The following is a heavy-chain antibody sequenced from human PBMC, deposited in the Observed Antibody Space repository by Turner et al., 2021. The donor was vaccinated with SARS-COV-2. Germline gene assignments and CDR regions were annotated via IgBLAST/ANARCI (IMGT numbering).Heavy chain of an antibody. Sequence: QVQLVESGGGVVQPGGSLRLSCAASGFTFSSYGMHWVRQAPGKGLEWVAFIWYDGSNKYYADSVKGRFTISRDNSKNTLYLQMNSLRAEDTAVYYCARDKGEGSSGWLIPSGSYYFDYWGQGTLVTVSS. CDR2: IWYDGSNK. CDR3: ARDKGEGSSGWLIPSGSYYFDY. D-gene: IGHD6-19*01. CDR1: GFTFSSYG. V-gene: IGHV3-33*01. J-gene: IGHJ4*02.